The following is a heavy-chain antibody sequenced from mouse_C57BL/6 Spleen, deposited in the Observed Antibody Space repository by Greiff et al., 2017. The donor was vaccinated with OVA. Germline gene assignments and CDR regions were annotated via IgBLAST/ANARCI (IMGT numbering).Heavy chain of an antibody. Sequence: QVQLQQPGAELVKPGASVKLSCKASGYTFTSYWMQWVKQRPGQGLEWIGEIDPSDSYTNYNQKFKGEATLTVDTSSSTAYMQLSSLTSEDSAVYYCARAYEAMDYWGQGTSVTVSS. CDR3: ARAYEAMDY. V-gene: IGHV1-50*01. CDR1: GYTFTSYW. J-gene: IGHJ4*01. CDR2: IDPSDSYT. D-gene: IGHD1-1*01.